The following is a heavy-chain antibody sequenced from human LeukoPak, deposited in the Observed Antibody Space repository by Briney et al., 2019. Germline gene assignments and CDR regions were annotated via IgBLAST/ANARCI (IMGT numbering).Heavy chain of an antibody. CDR2: IYTSGST. CDR3: ARDGYYDSSGYSLSPGPGD. CDR1: GGSISNYY. Sequence: SETLSLTCTVSGGSISNYYWSWIRQPAGKGLEWIGRIYTSGSTNYNPSLKSRVTMSVDTSKNQFSLKLSSVTAADTAVYYCARDGYYDSSGYSLSPGPGDWGQGTLVTVSS. V-gene: IGHV4-4*07. D-gene: IGHD3-22*01. J-gene: IGHJ4*02.